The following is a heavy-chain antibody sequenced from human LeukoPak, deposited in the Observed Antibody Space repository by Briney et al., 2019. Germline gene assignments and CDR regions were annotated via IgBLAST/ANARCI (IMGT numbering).Heavy chain of an antibody. V-gene: IGHV4-59*01. J-gene: IGHJ4*02. D-gene: IGHD5-18*01. CDR3: ARDHTAMGFDY. CDR1: GGSISSYY. CDR2: IYYSGRT. Sequence: SETLSLTCTVSGGSISSYYWSWIRQPPGKGLEWIGYIYYSGRTNYNPSLKSRVTISVDTSKNQFSLKLSSVTAADTAVYYCARDHTAMGFDYWGQGTLVTVSS.